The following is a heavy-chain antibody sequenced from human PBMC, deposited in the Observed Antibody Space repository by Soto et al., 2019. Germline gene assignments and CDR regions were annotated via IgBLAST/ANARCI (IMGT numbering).Heavy chain of an antibody. Sequence: ASVKVSCKASGYTLTSYDINWVRQATGQGLEWMGWMNPNSGNTGYAQKFQGRVTMTRNTSISTAYMELSSLRSEDTAVYYCARGDDYIWGSYRYIRWFDPWGQGTLVTVSS. CDR2: MNPNSGNT. V-gene: IGHV1-8*01. CDR1: GYTLTSYD. CDR3: ARGDDYIWGSYRYIRWFDP. D-gene: IGHD3-16*02. J-gene: IGHJ5*02.